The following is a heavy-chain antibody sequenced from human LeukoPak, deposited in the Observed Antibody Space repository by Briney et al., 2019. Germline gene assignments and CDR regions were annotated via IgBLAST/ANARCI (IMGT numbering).Heavy chain of an antibody. D-gene: IGHD3-9*01. CDR1: GIILSDNF. V-gene: IGHV3-11*01. J-gene: IGHJ6*02. CDR2: ISSTGNTI. Sequence: GGSLRLSCAASGIILSDNFMSWIRQAPGKGLEWVAYISSTGNTILYADSVRGRFTISRDIAKNSLDLEMNSLTAEDTAVYYCAKADGVLRYFDWLSCMDVWGQGTTVTVSS. CDR3: AKADGVLRYFDWLSCMDV.